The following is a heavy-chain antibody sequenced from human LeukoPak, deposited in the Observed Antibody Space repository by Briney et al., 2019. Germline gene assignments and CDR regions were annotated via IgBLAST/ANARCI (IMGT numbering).Heavy chain of an antibody. CDR2: INSDGSST. CDR3: AGHYDILIGARGGKAAFDI. J-gene: IGHJ3*02. CDR1: GFTFSRYW. V-gene: IGHV3-74*01. Sequence: GGSLRLSCAASGFTFSRYWMHWVRQAPGKGLMWVSRINSDGSSTSYADSVKGRFTISRDNAKNTMYLQMNSLRVEDTAVYYCAGHYDILIGARGGKAAFDIWGQGTMVTVSS. D-gene: IGHD3-9*01.